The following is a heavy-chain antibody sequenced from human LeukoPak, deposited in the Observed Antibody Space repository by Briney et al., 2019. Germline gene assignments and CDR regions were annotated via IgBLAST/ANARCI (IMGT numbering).Heavy chain of an antibody. J-gene: IGHJ4*02. V-gene: IGHV4-59*01. CDR2: IYYSGST. D-gene: IGHD5-24*01. CDR3: ARYDGYATLGYFDY. Sequence: PSETLSLTRTVSGGSISSYYWSWIRQPPGKGLEWIGYIYYSGSTNYNPSLKSRVTISVDTSKNQFSLKLSSVTAADTAVYYCARYDGYATLGYFDYWGQGTLVTVSS. CDR1: GGSISSYY.